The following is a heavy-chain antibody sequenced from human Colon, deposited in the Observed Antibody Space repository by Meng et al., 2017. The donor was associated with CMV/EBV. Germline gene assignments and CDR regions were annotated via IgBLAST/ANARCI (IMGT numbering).Heavy chain of an antibody. D-gene: IGHD1-20*01. CDR1: GDSFTTFW. CDR3: AKELGYNWDLDHPYGMDV. J-gene: IGHJ6*02. V-gene: IGHV3-7*01. Sequence: GGSLRLSCVVSGDSFTTFWMTWVRQAPGKGLEWVANTRQDGTDSYYADAVKRRIIISRDNRNNSLYLQMNSLRVDDTAVYYCAKELGYNWDLDHPYGMDVWGQGTTVTVSS. CDR2: TRQDGTDS.